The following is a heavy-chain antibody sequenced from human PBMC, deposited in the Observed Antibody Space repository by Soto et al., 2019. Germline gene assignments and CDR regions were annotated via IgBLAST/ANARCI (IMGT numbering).Heavy chain of an antibody. CDR1: GFTFANSW. Sequence: EVQLVESGGGLVQPGGSLRLSCAASGFTFANSWMHWIRQAPGKGPEWVSRVTGDGHTIQYADSVKGRFTVSRDNAKNTLYLQMNSLSAEDTAVYYCATAEVDYWGPGTLVTVSS. V-gene: IGHV3-74*01. CDR2: VTGDGHTI. CDR3: ATAEVDY. J-gene: IGHJ4*02.